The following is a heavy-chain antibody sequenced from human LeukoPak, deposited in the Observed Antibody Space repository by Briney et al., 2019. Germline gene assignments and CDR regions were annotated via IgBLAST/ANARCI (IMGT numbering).Heavy chain of an antibody. CDR2: IYYSGST. Sequence: SETLSLTCTVSGGSISSYYWSWIRQPPGKGLEWMGYIYYSGSTNYNPSLKSRVTISVDTSKNQFSLKLSSVTAADTAVYYCARAEEDYGDYYFDYWGQGTLVTVSS. V-gene: IGHV4-59*01. J-gene: IGHJ4*02. CDR1: GGSISSYY. CDR3: ARAEEDYGDYYFDY. D-gene: IGHD4-17*01.